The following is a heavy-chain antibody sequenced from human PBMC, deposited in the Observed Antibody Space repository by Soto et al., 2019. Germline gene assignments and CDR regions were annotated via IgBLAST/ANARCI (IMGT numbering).Heavy chain of an antibody. D-gene: IGHD3-10*01. V-gene: IGHV3-23*01. CDR3: ARKFYYNSGNYHPDVFDM. CDR2: ISGSGGDT. CDR1: GFTFSIYA. J-gene: IGHJ3*02. Sequence: EVQLLESWGGLVQPGGPLRLSCAAAGFTFSIYAVNWVRQAPGKGPEWVSVISGSGGDTKYADSVKGRFTISRDNAKNTLYLQMNILRVEDTAVYYCARKFYYNSGNYHPDVFDMLGQGTMVTVS.